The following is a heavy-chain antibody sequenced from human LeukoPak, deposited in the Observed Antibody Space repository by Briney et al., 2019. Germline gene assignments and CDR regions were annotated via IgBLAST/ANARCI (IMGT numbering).Heavy chain of an antibody. V-gene: IGHV4-39*07. CDR2: TYYSGST. CDR3: ARVPTALKRIDY. Sequence: PSETLSLTCTVSGGSISSSSYYWGWIRQPPGKGLEWIGSTYYSGSTYYNPSLKSRVTISVDTSKNQFSLKLSSVTAADTAVYYCARVPTALKRIDYWGQGTLVTVSS. J-gene: IGHJ4*02. CDR1: GGSISSSSYY.